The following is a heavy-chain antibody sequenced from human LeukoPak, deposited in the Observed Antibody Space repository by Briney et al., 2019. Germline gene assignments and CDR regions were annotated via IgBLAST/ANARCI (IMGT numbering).Heavy chain of an antibody. Sequence: ASVKVSSKVSGYTLTELSMHWVRQAPGKGLEWMGGFDPEDGETIYAQKFQGRVTMTEDTSTDTAYMELSSLRSEDTAVYYCATALGYSSGWYFGYWGQGTLVTVSS. CDR2: FDPEDGET. V-gene: IGHV1-24*01. CDR1: GYTLTELS. D-gene: IGHD6-19*01. CDR3: ATALGYSSGWYFGY. J-gene: IGHJ4*02.